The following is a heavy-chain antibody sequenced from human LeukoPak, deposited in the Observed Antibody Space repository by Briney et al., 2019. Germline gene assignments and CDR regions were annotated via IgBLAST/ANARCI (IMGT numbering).Heavy chain of an antibody. Sequence: SETLSLTCTVSGGSISSYYWSWIRQPPGKGLEWIGYIYYSGSTNYNPSLKSRVTISVDTSKNQFSLKLSSVTAADTAVYYCARDPYGDYTSPGGCFDLWGRGTLVTVSS. CDR1: GGSISSYY. V-gene: IGHV4-59*01. J-gene: IGHJ2*01. CDR2: IYYSGST. CDR3: ARDPYGDYTSPGGCFDL. D-gene: IGHD4-17*01.